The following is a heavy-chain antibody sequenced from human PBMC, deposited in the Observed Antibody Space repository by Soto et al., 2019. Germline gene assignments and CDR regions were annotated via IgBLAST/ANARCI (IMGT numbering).Heavy chain of an antibody. V-gene: IGHV1-3*01. Sequence: ASVKVSCKASGGTFSSYAISWVRQAPGQGLEWMGGINAGNGNTKYSQKFQGRVTITRDTSASTAYMELSSLRSEDTAVYYCASLYNWNYYYYGMDVWGQGTTVTVSS. D-gene: IGHD1-1*01. CDR2: INAGNGNT. CDR1: GGTFSSYA. J-gene: IGHJ6*02. CDR3: ASLYNWNYYYYGMDV.